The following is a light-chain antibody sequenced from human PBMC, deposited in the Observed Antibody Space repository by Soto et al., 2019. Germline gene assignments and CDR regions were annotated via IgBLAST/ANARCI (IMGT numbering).Light chain of an antibody. V-gene: IGKV2-28*01. Sequence: DVVMTQSPLSLPVTPGEPASISCRSSQSLLFINGYNYVAWYLQKPGQSPQLPIYMGSNRASVVPDRFSGSGSGTDFTLKISRVEADDVGVYYCMQALQAPGTFGQGTKLEIK. CDR1: QSLLFINGYNY. CDR2: MGS. J-gene: IGKJ2*02. CDR3: MQALQAPGT.